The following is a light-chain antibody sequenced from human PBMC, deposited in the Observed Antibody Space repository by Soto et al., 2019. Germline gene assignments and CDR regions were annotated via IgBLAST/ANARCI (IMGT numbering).Light chain of an antibody. J-gene: IGKJ4*01. CDR1: QSISSY. V-gene: IGKV1-39*01. Sequence: DIQMTQSPSSLSASVGARVPITCRARQSISSYLNWYQQQPGKAPKLLIYAASSLQSGVPSRFSGSGSGTDFTLTISSLQPEDFATYYCQQSYNTPLTFGGGTKVDIK. CDR2: AAS. CDR3: QQSYNTPLT.